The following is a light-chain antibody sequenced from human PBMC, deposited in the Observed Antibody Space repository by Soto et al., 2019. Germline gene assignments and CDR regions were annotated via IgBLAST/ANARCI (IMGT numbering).Light chain of an antibody. CDR3: SSYTSRSTLV. Sequence: LTHPSSFSFSPLHSITISCTGTSSDVGGYNYVSWYQQHPGKAPKLMIYEVTNRPSGVSNRFSGSKAGNTASLTISGLQAEDEADFYCSSYTSRSTLVFGTGTRSPS. J-gene: IGLJ1*01. CDR1: SSDVGGYNY. V-gene: IGLV2-14*01. CDR2: EVT.